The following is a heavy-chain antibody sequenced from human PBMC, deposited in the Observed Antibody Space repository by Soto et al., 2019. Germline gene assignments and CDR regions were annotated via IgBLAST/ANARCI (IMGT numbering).Heavy chain of an antibody. V-gene: IGHV1-18*01. J-gene: IGHJ5*02. CDR1: GYSFTSYG. CDR2: ISAYSGNT. D-gene: IGHD3-22*01. Sequence: ASVKVSWKASGYSFTSYGISWVRQAPGQGLEWMGCISAYSGNTNYAQKLQGRVTMTTDTSTSTAYMELRSLRSDDTAVYYCARNYYDSSGYYPRRFDPWGQGTLVTVSS. CDR3: ARNYYDSSGYYPRRFDP.